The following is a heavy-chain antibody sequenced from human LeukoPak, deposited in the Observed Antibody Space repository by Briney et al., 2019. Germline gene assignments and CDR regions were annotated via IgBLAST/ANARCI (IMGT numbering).Heavy chain of an antibody. Sequence: GGSLRLSCAASGFTFSSYAMSWVRQAPGKGLEWVSAISGSGGSTYYADSVKGRFTISRDNSKSTLYLQMNSLRAEDTAVYYCAKDLLAGLLWFGELFVFWGQGTLVTVSS. CDR2: ISGSGGST. V-gene: IGHV3-23*01. CDR1: GFTFSSYA. J-gene: IGHJ4*02. CDR3: AKDLLAGLLWFGELFVF. D-gene: IGHD3-10*01.